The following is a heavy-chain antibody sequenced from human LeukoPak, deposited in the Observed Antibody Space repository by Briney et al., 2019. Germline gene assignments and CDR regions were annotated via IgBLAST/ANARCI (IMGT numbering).Heavy chain of an antibody. J-gene: IGHJ4*02. CDR1: GYTFTSYG. V-gene: IGHV1-18*01. CDR3: ARDRGYDFWSGWTPVDY. Sequence: GASVKVSCTASGYTFTSYGISWVRQAPGQGLEWMGWISAYNGNTNYAQKLQGRVTMTTDTSTSTAYMELRSLRSDDTAVYYCARDRGYDFWSGWTPVDYWGQGTLVTVSS. CDR2: ISAYNGNT. D-gene: IGHD3-3*01.